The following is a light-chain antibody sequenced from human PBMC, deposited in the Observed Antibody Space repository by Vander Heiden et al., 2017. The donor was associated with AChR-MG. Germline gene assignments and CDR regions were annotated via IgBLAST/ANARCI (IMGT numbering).Light chain of an antibody. CDR2: EAS. Sequence: DIQLTQSPSSLSAPVGDRVTITCQASDDINTLLNWYQQKPGKAPRLLIYEASNVETGVPSRFSGSGSGTDYTFTISSLQSEDIATYYCQQYDDLPYTFGQGTKLGIK. CDR3: QQYDDLPYT. CDR1: DDINTL. V-gene: IGKV1-33*01. J-gene: IGKJ2*01.